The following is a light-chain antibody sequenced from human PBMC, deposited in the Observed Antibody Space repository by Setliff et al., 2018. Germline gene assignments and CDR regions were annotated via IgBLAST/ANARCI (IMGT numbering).Light chain of an antibody. Sequence: QSALTQPPSASGSPGQSVTISCTGTGSDVGGYNYVSWYQQQPGKAPKLMIYEVSKRPSGVPDRFSGSKSGNTASLTVSGLQAEDEADYYCSSYAGSNNYVFGTGTK. CDR1: GSDVGGYNY. CDR2: EVS. J-gene: IGLJ1*01. CDR3: SSYAGSNNYV. V-gene: IGLV2-8*01.